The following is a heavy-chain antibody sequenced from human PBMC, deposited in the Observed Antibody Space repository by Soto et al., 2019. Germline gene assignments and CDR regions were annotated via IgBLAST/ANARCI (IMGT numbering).Heavy chain of an antibody. Sequence: GGSLRLSCAASGFTFSSYGMHWVRQAPGKGLEWVAVISYDGSSEYYADSVKGRFTISRDNSKNTLYLQMNSLRAEDTAVYYCSKDQGSSWYEIDYWGQGTLVNVSS. J-gene: IGHJ4*02. D-gene: IGHD6-13*01. CDR2: ISYDGSSE. V-gene: IGHV3-30*18. CDR3: SKDQGSSWYEIDY. CDR1: GFTFSSYG.